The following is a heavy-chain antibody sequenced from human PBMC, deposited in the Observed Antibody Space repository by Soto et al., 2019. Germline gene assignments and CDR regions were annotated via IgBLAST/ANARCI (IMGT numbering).Heavy chain of an antibody. CDR1: GFTFSSYA. CDR3: ARNPIKSTQCGPIFGVALYFYYGIDV. Sequence: AGGSLRLSCAASGFTFSSYAMHWVRQAPGKGLEWVAVISYDGSNKYYADSVKGRFTISRDNSKNTLYLQMNSLRAEDTAMYYCARNPIKSTQCGPIFGVALYFYYGIDVWGQGTTVTFSS. V-gene: IGHV3-30-3*01. J-gene: IGHJ6*02. CDR2: ISYDGSNK. D-gene: IGHD3-3*01.